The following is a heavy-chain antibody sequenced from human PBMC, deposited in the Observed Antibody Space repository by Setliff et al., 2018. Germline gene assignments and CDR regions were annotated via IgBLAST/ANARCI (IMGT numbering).Heavy chain of an antibody. V-gene: IGHV3-43D*04. CDR2: ISWDGVTT. Sequence: QTGGSLRLSCAASGFTFDDFAMHWVRQPPGKGLEWVSLISWDGVTTYYADSVKGRFTISRDSSKNSLSLQMNSLRVEDTAIYYCVRARDAFNWNSYYFASWGQGTLVTVSS. J-gene: IGHJ4*02. D-gene: IGHD1-20*01. CDR1: GFTFDDFA. CDR3: VRARDAFNWNSYYFAS.